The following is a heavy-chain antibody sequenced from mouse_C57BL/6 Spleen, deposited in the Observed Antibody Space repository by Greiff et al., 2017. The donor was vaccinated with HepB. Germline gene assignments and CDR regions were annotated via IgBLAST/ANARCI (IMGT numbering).Heavy chain of an antibody. CDR3: ARPNYYGSSRFAY. J-gene: IGHJ3*01. CDR1: GFTFSSYG. V-gene: IGHV5-6*01. D-gene: IGHD1-1*01. Sequence: DVQLVESGGDLVKPGGSLKLSCAASGFTFSSYGMSWVRQTPDKRLEWVATISSGGSYTYYPDSVKGRFTISRDNAKNTLYLQMSSLKSEDTAMYYCARPNYYGSSRFAYWGQGTLVTVSA. CDR2: ISSGGSYT.